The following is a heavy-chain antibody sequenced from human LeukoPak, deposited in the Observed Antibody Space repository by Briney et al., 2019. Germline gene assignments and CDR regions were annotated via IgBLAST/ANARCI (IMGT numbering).Heavy chain of an antibody. D-gene: IGHD5-12*01. J-gene: IGHJ4*02. CDR3: ASGNWLRDANFDF. Sequence: PSETLSLTCTVSGASISSGLYYWNWIRQPAGKGLEWIGRIYNNGRTNYNPSLKSRVTISVDTSKNQFSLRLSSVTAMDTAVYYCASGNWLRDANFDFWGQGTLVTVSS. CDR1: GASISSGLYY. CDR2: IYNNGRT. V-gene: IGHV4-61*02.